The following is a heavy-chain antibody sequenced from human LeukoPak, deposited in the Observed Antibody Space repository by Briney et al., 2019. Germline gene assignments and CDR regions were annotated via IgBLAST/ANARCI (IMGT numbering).Heavy chain of an antibody. J-gene: IGHJ4*02. CDR2: ISAGGGST. Sequence: GGSLRLSCAASGFTFSSYSMTWVRQAPGKGLEWVSAISAGGGSTYYADSVKGRFTISRDNSKNTLYLQLNSLRAEDTAVYYCAKAGGWTNYFDYWGQGTLVTVSS. V-gene: IGHV3-23*01. CDR3: AKAGGWTNYFDY. CDR1: GFTFSSYS. D-gene: IGHD6-19*01.